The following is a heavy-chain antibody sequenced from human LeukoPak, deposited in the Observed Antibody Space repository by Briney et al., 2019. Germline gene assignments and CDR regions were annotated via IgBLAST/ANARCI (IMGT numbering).Heavy chain of an antibody. CDR2: ISSSGSTI. D-gene: IGHD3-22*01. CDR1: GFTFSDYY. Sequence: GGSLRLSCAASGFTFSDYYMSWIRQAPGKGLEWVSYISSSGSTIYYADSVKGRFTISRDNAKNSPYLQMNSLRAEDTAVYYCAREDYYDSSGYEGAAFDIWGQGTMVTVSS. V-gene: IGHV3-11*04. J-gene: IGHJ3*02. CDR3: AREDYYDSSGYEGAAFDI.